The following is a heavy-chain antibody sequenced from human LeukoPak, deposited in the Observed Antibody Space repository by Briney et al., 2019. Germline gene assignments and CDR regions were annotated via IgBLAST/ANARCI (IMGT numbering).Heavy chain of an antibody. V-gene: IGHV3-23*01. Sequence: GGSLRLSCAASGFTFSGYARSWVRQAPGKGLEWVSAISGSGGSTYYADSVKGRFTISRDNSKNTLYLQMNSLRAEDTAVYYCAKDNRGETGYFDYWGQGTLVTVSS. J-gene: IGHJ4*02. CDR1: GFTFSGYA. CDR3: AKDNRGETGYFDY. D-gene: IGHD1-14*01. CDR2: ISGSGGST.